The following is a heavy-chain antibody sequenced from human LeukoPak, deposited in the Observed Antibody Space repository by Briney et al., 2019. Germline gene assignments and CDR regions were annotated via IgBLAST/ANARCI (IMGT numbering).Heavy chain of an antibody. D-gene: IGHD3-10*01. V-gene: IGHV3-48*04. J-gene: IGHJ4*02. Sequence: GGSLRLSCAASGFTFNTYWMSWVRQAPGKGLEWISYISSSGNIIYYADSVKGRFTISRDNAKKSLYLQMNSLRVEDTAVYYCARADNYGSGSYPDYWGQGTLVTVSS. CDR1: GFTFNTYW. CDR2: ISSSGNII. CDR3: ARADNYGSGSYPDY.